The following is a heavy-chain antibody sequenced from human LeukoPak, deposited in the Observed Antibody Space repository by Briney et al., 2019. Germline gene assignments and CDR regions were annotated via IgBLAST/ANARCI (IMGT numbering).Heavy chain of an antibody. Sequence: GASVTVSCKASGYTFTGYYMHWVRQAPGQGLEWMGWINPNSGGTYYAQKFQGRVSMTRDTSISTAYMELSSLRSEDTAVYYCARVRAAGILTGYHDYWGQGTLVTVSS. CDR1: GYTFTGYY. CDR3: ARVRAAGILTGYHDY. CDR2: INPNSGGT. V-gene: IGHV1-2*02. D-gene: IGHD3-9*01. J-gene: IGHJ4*02.